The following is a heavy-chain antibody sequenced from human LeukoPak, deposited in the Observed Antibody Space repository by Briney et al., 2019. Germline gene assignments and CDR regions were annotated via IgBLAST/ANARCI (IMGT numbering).Heavy chain of an antibody. V-gene: IGHV4-34*01. CDR3: ARGRVAARCLNYYYGMDV. CDR2: INHSGST. CDR1: GGSFSGYY. J-gene: IGHJ6*02. D-gene: IGHD6-6*01. Sequence: SETLSLTCAVYGGSFSGYYWSWIRQPPGKGLEWIGEINHSGSTNYNPSLKSRVTISVDTSKNQFSLKLSSVTAADTAVYYCARGRVAARCLNYYYGMDVWGQGTTVTVSS.